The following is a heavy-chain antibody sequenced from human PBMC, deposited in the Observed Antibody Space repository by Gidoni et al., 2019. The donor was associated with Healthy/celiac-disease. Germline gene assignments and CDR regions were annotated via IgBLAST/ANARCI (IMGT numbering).Heavy chain of an antibody. J-gene: IGHJ4*02. CDR3: ARNPLSSSPAAFRFDY. CDR2: IIPIFGTA. Sequence: VQREQSGPEVNKPGSSVKVSCKASGGTCCSYSTSWVRQAPGQGLEWMGGIIPIFGTANYAQKFQGRVTITADKSTSPAYMALSSLRSEDTAVYYCARNPLSSSPAAFRFDYWGQGTLVTFSS. V-gene: IGHV1-69*06. D-gene: IGHD6-13*01. CDR1: GGTCCSYS.